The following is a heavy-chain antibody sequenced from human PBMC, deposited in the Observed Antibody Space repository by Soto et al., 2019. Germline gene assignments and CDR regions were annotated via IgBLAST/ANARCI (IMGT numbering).Heavy chain of an antibody. J-gene: IGHJ3*02. CDR1: GFTFSSYS. CDR3: ARDRVLRYFDWSSDAFDI. CDR2: ISSSSSYI. V-gene: IGHV3-21*01. Sequence: GGSLRLSCAASGFTFSSYSMNWVRQAPGKGLEWVSSISSSSSYIYYADSVKGRFTISRDNAKNSLYLQMNSLRAEDTAVYYCARDRVLRYFDWSSDAFDIWGQGTMVT. D-gene: IGHD3-9*01.